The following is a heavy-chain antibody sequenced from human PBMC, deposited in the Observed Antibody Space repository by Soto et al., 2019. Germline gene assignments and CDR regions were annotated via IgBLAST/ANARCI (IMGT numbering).Heavy chain of an antibody. CDR2: IYYSGST. V-gene: IGHV4-59*08. Sequence: SDTLSITLNVSGGSISSYYCSWIGQPPGKGLEWIGYIYYSGSTNYNPSLKSRVTMSVDTSKNQFSLKLSSVTAADSAVYYCARTRSSSSSLGYWGQGTLVTVSS. CDR3: ARTRSSSSSLGY. D-gene: IGHD6-6*01. J-gene: IGHJ4*02. CDR1: GGSISSYY.